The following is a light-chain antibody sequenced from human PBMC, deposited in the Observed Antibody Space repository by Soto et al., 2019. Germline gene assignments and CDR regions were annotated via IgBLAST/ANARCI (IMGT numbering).Light chain of an antibody. V-gene: IGLV2-8*01. CDR1: NSDAGGYNY. J-gene: IGLJ1*01. Sequence: QSVLTQPPSASGSPGQSVTISCTGTNSDAGGYNYVSWYQQHPGKAPKLMIFEVSKRPSGVPDRFSGSKSGNTASLTVSGLQAEDEADYYCSSFAGSNNFGVFGTGTKVTVL. CDR3: SSFAGSNNFGV. CDR2: EVS.